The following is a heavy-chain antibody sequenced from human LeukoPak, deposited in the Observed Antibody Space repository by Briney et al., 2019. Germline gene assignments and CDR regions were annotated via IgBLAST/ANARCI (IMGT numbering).Heavy chain of an antibody. CDR3: ARGVVIAPQTFDY. V-gene: IGHV4-59*01. Sequence: PSETLSLTCTVSGASISSYYWTWIRQPPGKGLEWIGCIYYSGSTNYNPSLKSRVTISVDTSKNQFSLKLSSVTAADTAVYYCARGVVIAPQTFDYWGQGTLVTVSS. CDR1: GASISSYY. J-gene: IGHJ4*02. D-gene: IGHD2-21*01. CDR2: IYYSGST.